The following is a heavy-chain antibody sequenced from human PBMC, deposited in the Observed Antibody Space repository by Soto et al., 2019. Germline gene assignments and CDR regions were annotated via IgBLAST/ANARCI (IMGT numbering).Heavy chain of an antibody. V-gene: IGHV4-31*03. CDR2: IYYSGST. D-gene: IGHD3-3*01. Sequence: QVQLQESGPGLVKPSQTLSLTCTVSGGSISSGGYYWSWIRQHPGKGLEWIGYIYYSGSTYYNPSLKSRVTISVDTSKNQFSLKLSSVTAADTAVYYCARGPRVLYQPQLVGADGMDVWGQGTTVTVSS. CDR1: GGSISSGGYY. J-gene: IGHJ6*02. CDR3: ARGPRVLYQPQLVGADGMDV.